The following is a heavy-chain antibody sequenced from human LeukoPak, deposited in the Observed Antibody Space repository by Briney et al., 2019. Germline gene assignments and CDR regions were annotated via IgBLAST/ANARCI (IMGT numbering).Heavy chain of an antibody. CDR1: GFTFNSDS. J-gene: IGHJ4*02. CDR3: ARFIGWSAVDY. CDR2: ISSSSSYI. V-gene: IGHV3-21*01. Sequence: GGSLRLSCAASGFTFNSDSMNWVRQAPGRGLEWVSSISSSSSYIYYADSVKGRFTISRDNAKNSLYLQMNSLRAEDTAVYYCARFIGWSAVDYWGQGTLVTVSS. D-gene: IGHD6-19*01.